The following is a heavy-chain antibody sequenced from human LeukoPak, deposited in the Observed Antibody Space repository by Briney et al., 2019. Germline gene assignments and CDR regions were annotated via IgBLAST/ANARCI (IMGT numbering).Heavy chain of an antibody. CDR1: GYTFTGYY. Sequence: GASVTVSCKASGYTFTGYYMHWVRQAPGQGLEWMGWINPNSGGTNYAQKFQGRVTMTRDTSISTAYMELSRLRSDDTAVYYCARAGQTSIAARPGYYYYMDVWGKGTTVTASS. CDR2: INPNSGGT. CDR3: ARAGQTSIAARPGYYYYMDV. D-gene: IGHD6-6*01. V-gene: IGHV1-2*02. J-gene: IGHJ6*03.